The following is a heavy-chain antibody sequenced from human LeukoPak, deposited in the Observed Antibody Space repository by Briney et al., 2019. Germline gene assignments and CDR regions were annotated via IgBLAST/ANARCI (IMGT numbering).Heavy chain of an antibody. D-gene: IGHD2-2*01. CDR1: GGSISSGSYY. CDR3: ARFAPLVVPAAMNAFDI. CDR2: IYTSGST. J-gene: IGHJ3*02. Sequence: TLSLTCTVSGGSISSGSYYWGWIRQPAGTGLEWIGRIYTSGSTNYNPSLKSRVTISVDTSKNQFSLKLSSVTAADTAVYYCARFAPLVVPAAMNAFDIWGQGTMVTVSS. V-gene: IGHV4-61*02.